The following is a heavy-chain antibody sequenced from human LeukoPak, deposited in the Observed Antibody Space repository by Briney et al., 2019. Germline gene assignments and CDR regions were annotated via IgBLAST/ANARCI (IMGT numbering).Heavy chain of an antibody. V-gene: IGHV3-7*03. CDR3: ARAILRQVAFDI. CDR1: GFTFSNAW. J-gene: IGHJ3*02. Sequence: PSGGSLRLSCAASGFTFSNAWMSWVRQAPGKGLEWVADIKKDGSETYYVDSVRGRFTVSRDNDKNSLYLEMNSLRAEDTAVYYCARAILRQVAFDIWGQGTMVTVSS. CDR2: IKKDGSET.